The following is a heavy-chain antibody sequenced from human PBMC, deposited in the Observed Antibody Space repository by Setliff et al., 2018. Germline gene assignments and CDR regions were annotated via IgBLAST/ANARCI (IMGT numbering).Heavy chain of an antibody. CDR1: GYSISSGYY. Sequence: PSETLSLTCAVSGYSISSGYYWGWIRQPPGKGLEWIGSIYHSGYTYYNPSLKSRVTISVGTSKNQFSLKLSSVTAADTAVYYCTSQLATVYFDYWGQGTLVTVSS. J-gene: IGHJ4*02. D-gene: IGHD6-13*01. CDR3: TSQLATVYFDY. CDR2: IYHSGYT. V-gene: IGHV4-38-2*01.